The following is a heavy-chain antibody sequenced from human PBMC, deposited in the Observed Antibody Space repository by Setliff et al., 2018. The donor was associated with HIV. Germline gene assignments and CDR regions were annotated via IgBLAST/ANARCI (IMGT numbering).Heavy chain of an antibody. CDR1: GFTFSTYG. D-gene: IGHD3-3*01. V-gene: IGHV3-30*02. CDR2: IRYDGNNE. CDR3: VKGQFLEWFNWFDP. Sequence: GGSLRLSCAASGFTFSTYGMHWVRQAPGMGLEWVAFIRYDGNNENYADSVKGRFTISRDNSKNTLYLQMNSLRAEDTAVYYCVKGQFLEWFNWFDPWGQGTLVTVSS. J-gene: IGHJ5*02.